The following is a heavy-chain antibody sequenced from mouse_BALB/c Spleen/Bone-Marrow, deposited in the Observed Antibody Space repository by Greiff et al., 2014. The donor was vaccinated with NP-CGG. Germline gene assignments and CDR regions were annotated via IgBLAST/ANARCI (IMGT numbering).Heavy chain of an antibody. CDR2: ISSGSSTI. J-gene: IGHJ3*01. Sequence: EVKLVESGGGLVQPGGSRKLSCAASGFTFSSFGMHWVRQAPEKELEWVAYISSGSSTIYYADTVKGRFTISRDNPKNTLFLQITSLRSEDTAMYYCAREHYYSWFAYWGQGTLVTVSA. V-gene: IGHV5-17*02. CDR1: GFTFSSFG. CDR3: AREHYYSWFAY. D-gene: IGHD1-1*01.